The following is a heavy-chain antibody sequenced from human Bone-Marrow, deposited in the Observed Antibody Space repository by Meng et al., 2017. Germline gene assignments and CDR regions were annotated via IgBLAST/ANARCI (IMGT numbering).Heavy chain of an antibody. CDR3: ATVTG. CDR1: GGTFSSYA. Sequence: ASVKVSCKASGGTFSSYAISWVRQAPGKGLEWMGGFDPEDGETIYAQKFQGRVTMTEDTSTDTAYMELSSLRSEDTAVYYCATVTGWGQGTLVTVSS. J-gene: IGHJ4*02. V-gene: IGHV1-24*01. CDR2: FDPEDGET.